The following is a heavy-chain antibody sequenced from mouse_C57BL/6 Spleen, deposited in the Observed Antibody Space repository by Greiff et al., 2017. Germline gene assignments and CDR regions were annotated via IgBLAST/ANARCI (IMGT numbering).Heavy chain of an antibody. CDR2: IRLKSDNYAT. CDR1: GFTFSNYW. Sequence: EVMLVESGGGLVQPGGSMKLSCVASGFTFSNYWMNWVRQSPEKGLEWVAQIRLKSDNYATHYAESVKGRFTISRDDSKSSVYLQMNNLRAEDTGIYYCTGLATYFDYWGQGTTLTVSS. J-gene: IGHJ2*01. CDR3: TGLATYFDY. D-gene: IGHD1-2*01. V-gene: IGHV6-3*01.